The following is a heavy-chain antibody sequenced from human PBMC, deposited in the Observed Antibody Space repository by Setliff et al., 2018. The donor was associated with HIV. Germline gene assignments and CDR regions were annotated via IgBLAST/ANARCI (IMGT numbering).Heavy chain of an antibody. CDR2: IYHTGSS. J-gene: IGHJ4*02. CDR3: ARLDSSGYYVDY. V-gene: IGHV4-38-2*01. D-gene: IGHD3-22*01. Sequence: PSETLSLTCAVSGYSISSGYYWGWIRQPPGNGLEWIGSIYHTGSSYYNPSLNDRATISLDTSKNQFSLKLSSVTAADTAVYYCARLDSSGYYVDYWGQGTLVTVSS. CDR1: GYSISSGYY.